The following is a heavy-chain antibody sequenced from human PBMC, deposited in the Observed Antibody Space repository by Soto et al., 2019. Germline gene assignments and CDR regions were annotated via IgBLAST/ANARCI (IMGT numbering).Heavy chain of an antibody. D-gene: IGHD2-2*01. CDR3: ARVIPGVEARFDP. V-gene: IGHV1-18*01. Sequence: GASVKVSCKASGYTFTNFGVTWVRRAPGQGLEWMGWISAYTDTPSYAQKFQGRVTMTIDTSTSTAYMDLRSLTSDDTAVYYCARVIPGVEARFDPWGQGTLVTVSS. CDR2: ISAYTDTP. CDR1: GYTFTNFG. J-gene: IGHJ5*02.